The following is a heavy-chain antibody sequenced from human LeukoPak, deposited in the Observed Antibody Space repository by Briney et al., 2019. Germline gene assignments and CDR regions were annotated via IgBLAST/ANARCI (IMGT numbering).Heavy chain of an antibody. Sequence: PSETLSLTCTVSGGSISSYYWSWIRQPPGKGLEWIGYIYYSGSTNYNPSLKSRVTISVDTSKNQFSLKLSSVTAADTAVYYCARIGTGEQWLVLPTWGQGTLVTVSS. D-gene: IGHD6-19*01. CDR1: GGSISSYY. V-gene: IGHV4-59*08. CDR3: ARIGTGEQWLVLPT. CDR2: IYYSGST. J-gene: IGHJ5*02.